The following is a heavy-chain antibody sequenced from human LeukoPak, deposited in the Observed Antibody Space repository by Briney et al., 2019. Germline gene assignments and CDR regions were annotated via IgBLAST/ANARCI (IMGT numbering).Heavy chain of an antibody. CDR2: ISGSGGST. CDR3: AKSSEGVGEFFDY. V-gene: IGHV3-23*01. J-gene: IGHJ4*02. CDR1: GFTFSSYA. D-gene: IGHD3-10*01. Sequence: GGSLRLSCAASGFTFSSYAMSWVRQAPGKGLEWVSAISGSGGSTYYADSVKGQFTISRDNSKNTLNLQMNSLRAEDTAVYYCAKSSEGVGEFFDYWGQGTLVTVSS.